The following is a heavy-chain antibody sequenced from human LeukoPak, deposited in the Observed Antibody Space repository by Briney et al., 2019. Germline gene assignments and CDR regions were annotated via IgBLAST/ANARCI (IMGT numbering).Heavy chain of an antibody. J-gene: IGHJ4*02. D-gene: IGHD1-26*01. CDR2: IKEDTSQK. Sequence: GGSLRLSCAASGFTFNNYWMSWVRQGPGKGLEWVAHIKEDTSQKYYVGSVEGRFTISRDNARNSLYLQMNSLRGEDTAVYFCARQASREGHFDYWGQGALVTVSS. CDR1: GFTFNNYW. V-gene: IGHV3-7*01. CDR3: ARQASREGHFDY.